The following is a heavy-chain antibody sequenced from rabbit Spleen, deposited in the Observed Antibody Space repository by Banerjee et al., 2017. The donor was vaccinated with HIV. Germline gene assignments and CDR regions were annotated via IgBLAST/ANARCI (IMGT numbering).Heavy chain of an antibody. J-gene: IGHJ2*01. Sequence: LEESGGGLVKPGGTLTLTCSVSGFSFSSNWICWVRQAPGKGLEWIACIDTNDGDTDYANWPKGRFTISKPSSTTVTLQMTSLTAADTATYFCARNYVNAFDPWGPGTLVTVS. V-gene: IGHV1S45*01. CDR2: IDTNDGDT. D-gene: IGHD1-1*01. CDR1: GFSFSSNW. CDR3: ARNYVNAFDP.